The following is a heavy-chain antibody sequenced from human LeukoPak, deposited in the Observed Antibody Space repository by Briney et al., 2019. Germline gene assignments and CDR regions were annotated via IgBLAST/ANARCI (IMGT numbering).Heavy chain of an antibody. J-gene: IGHJ4*02. D-gene: IGHD6-19*01. Sequence: GGSLRLSCAASGFTFSSYAMSWVRQAPGKGLEWGSAISGSGSSTYYADSVKGRFTISRDNSKNTLYLQMNSLRAEDTAVYYCAKPRENSSGVGRYFDYWGQGTLVTVSS. CDR3: AKPRENSSGVGRYFDY. CDR1: GFTFSSYA. V-gene: IGHV3-23*01. CDR2: ISGSGSST.